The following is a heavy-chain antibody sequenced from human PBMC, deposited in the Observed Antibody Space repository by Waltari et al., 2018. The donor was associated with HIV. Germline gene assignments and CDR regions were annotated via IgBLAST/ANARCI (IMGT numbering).Heavy chain of an antibody. CDR2: IYSGGSR. CDR3: ARDPRSSGYYGMDV. J-gene: IGHJ6*02. Sequence: EVQLVESGGGLIEPGGSLRLSCAAYVLTVSSNYMSWVRQAPGKGLEWVSVIYSGGSRYYADSVKGRFTISRDNSKNTLSLHMNSLGPEDTVVYYCARDPRSSGYYGMDVWGQGTTVTVSS. V-gene: IGHV3-53*01. D-gene: IGHD1-26*01. CDR1: VLTVSSNY.